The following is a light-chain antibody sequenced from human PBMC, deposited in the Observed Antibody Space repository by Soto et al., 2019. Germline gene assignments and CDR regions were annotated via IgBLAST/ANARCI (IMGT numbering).Light chain of an antibody. Sequence: DIVLTQSPGTLSLSPGERATLSCRASQSVSSNHLAWYQQKPGQAPRLLIYGGSSRATGIPVRLSGSGSGTDFTLTISRLEPEDFAVYYCQQYGSSRTFGQGTKVDIK. CDR1: QSVSSNH. CDR3: QQYGSSRT. CDR2: GGS. J-gene: IGKJ1*01. V-gene: IGKV3-20*01.